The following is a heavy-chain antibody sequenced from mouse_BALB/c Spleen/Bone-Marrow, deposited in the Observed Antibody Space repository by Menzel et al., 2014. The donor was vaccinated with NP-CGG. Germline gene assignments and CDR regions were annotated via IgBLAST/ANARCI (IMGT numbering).Heavy chain of an antibody. D-gene: IGHD2-10*02. V-gene: IGHV1-14*01. CDR1: GYTFTSYV. Sequence: VQLQQSGPELVKPGASVKMSCKASGYTFTSYVMHWVKQKPGQGLEWIGYINPYNDGTKYNEKFKGKATLTSGKSSSTAYMVLSSVPSEDSAVYYCARTPSYGNYVDYWGQGTSVTVSS. CDR3: ARTPSYGNYVDY. J-gene: IGHJ4*01. CDR2: INPYNDGT.